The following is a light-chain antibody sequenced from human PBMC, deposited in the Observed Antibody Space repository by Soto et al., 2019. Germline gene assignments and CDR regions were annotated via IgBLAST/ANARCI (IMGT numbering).Light chain of an antibody. V-gene: IGLV2-14*01. CDR1: RSDIGSYNY. CDR2: DVS. J-gene: IGLJ1*01. CDR3: STSTGSRTSYV. Sequence: QSALTQPASVSGSPGQSITVSCSGTRSDIGSYNYVAWYQQFPGTTPKIIIYDVSNRPSGVSSRFFGSKSGNTASLTISGRQAEDEAAYYCSTSTGSRTSYVFGGGTKVTVL.